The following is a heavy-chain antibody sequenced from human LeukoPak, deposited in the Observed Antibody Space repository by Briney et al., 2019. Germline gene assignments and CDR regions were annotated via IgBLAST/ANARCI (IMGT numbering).Heavy chain of an antibody. CDR2: ISYDGSNK. CDR1: GFTFGSYA. J-gene: IGHJ4*02. CDR3: AREEYDYALGAFDY. V-gene: IGHV3-30*04. Sequence: GGSLRLSCAASGFTFGSYAMHWVRQAPGKGLEWVAFISYDGSNKYYADSVKGRFTISRDNSKNTLYLQMDSLRSEDTAVYYCAREEYDYALGAFDYWGQGTLVTVSS. D-gene: IGHD4/OR15-4a*01.